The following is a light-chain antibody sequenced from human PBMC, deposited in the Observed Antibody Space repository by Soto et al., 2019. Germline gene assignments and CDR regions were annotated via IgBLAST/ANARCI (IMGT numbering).Light chain of an antibody. V-gene: IGLV6-57*01. CDR3: QSYDRSNRAV. J-gene: IGLJ7*01. CDR2: EDN. Sequence: NFMLTQPHSVSESPGKTVTISCTRSSGSIASNYVQWYQQRPGSSPTTVIYEDNQRPSGVPDRFSGSIDSSSNSASLTISGLKTEDEADYYCQSYDRSNRAVFGGGTQLTVL. CDR1: SGSIASNY.